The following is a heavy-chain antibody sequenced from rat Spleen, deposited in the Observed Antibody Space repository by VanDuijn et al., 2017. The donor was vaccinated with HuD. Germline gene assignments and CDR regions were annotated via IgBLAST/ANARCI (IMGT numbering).Heavy chain of an antibody. CDR2: ISTGGGNT. CDR1: GFTFSNYG. V-gene: IGHV5S14*01. CDR3: ARPRRLMYTTDYYYVGYFDY. J-gene: IGHJ2*01. D-gene: IGHD1-6*01. Sequence: EVQLVESGGGLVQPGRSLKLSCAASGFTFSNYGMAWVRQTPTKGLEWVASISTGGGNTYYRDSVKGRFTISRDNAKNTQYLQMDSLRSEDTATYYCARPRRLMYTTDYYYVGYFDYWGQGVMVTVSS.